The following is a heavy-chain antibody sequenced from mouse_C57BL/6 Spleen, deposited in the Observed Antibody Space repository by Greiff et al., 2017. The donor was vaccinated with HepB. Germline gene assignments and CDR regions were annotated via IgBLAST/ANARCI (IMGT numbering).Heavy chain of an antibody. Sequence: VHLVESGAELVKPGASVKISCKASGYAFSSSWMNWVKQRPGKGLEWIGQIYPGDGDTNYNGKFKGKATLTADKSSSTAYMQLSSLTSEDSAVYFCARSDYFDYWGQGTTLTVSS. J-gene: IGHJ2*01. CDR1: GYAFSSSW. V-gene: IGHV1-80*01. CDR3: ARSDYFDY. CDR2: IYPGDGDT.